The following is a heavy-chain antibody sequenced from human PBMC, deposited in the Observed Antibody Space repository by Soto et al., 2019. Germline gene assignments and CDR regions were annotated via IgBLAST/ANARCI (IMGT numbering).Heavy chain of an antibody. V-gene: IGHV4-34*01. Sequence: SETLSLTCAVYGGSFSGYYWSWIRQPPGKGLEWIGEINHSGSTNYNPSLKSRVTISVDTSKNQFSLKLSSVTAADTAAYYCARGLGTHKYYYGMDVWGQGTTVTVSS. CDR2: INHSGST. D-gene: IGHD1-1*01. CDR1: GGSFSGYY. CDR3: ARGLGTHKYYYGMDV. J-gene: IGHJ6*02.